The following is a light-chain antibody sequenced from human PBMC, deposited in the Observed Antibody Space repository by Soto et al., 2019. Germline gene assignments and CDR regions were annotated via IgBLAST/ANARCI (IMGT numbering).Light chain of an antibody. V-gene: IGKV1-12*01. CDR2: AAS. CDR3: QQANSFQLT. Sequence: DIQMTQSPSSLSSSVVDRVTITCLASQSINNYLCWYQQKPGKAPKLLIYAASSIQSGIPSRFSGSGSGTDFTLTISSLQPEDFATYYCQQANSFQLTFGGGTKVDIK. J-gene: IGKJ4*01. CDR1: QSINNY.